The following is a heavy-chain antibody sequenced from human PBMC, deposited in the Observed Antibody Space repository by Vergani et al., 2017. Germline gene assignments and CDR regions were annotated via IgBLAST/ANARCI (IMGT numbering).Heavy chain of an antibody. J-gene: IGHJ4*02. CDR1: GFTFSHYS. CDR3: AKDLSTQNCGGDCYILDY. Sequence: EVQMVESGGGLVKPGGSLRLSCVASGFTFSHYSMNWVRQAPGKGLEWVSSISGNNDDVYYADSVKGRFTISRDNAKNSLYLDMSSLRAEDTAVYYCAKDLSTQNCGGDCYILDYWGQGTLVTVSS. D-gene: IGHD2-21*02. CDR2: ISGNNDDV. V-gene: IGHV3-21*01.